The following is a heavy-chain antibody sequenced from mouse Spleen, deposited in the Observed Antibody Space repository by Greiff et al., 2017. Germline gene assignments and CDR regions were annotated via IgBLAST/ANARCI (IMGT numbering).Heavy chain of an antibody. CDR3: TTTVVPYAMDY. CDR2: IDPEDGDT. D-gene: IGHD1-1*01. V-gene: IGHV14-1*01. J-gene: IGHJ4*01. Sequence: EVQLQQSGAELVRPGASVKLSCTASGFNIKDYYMHWVKQRPEQGLEWIGRIDPEDGDTEYAPKFQGKATMTEDTSSNTAYLQLSSLTSEDTAVYYCTTTVVPYAMDYWGQGTSVTVSS. CDR1: GFNIKDYY.